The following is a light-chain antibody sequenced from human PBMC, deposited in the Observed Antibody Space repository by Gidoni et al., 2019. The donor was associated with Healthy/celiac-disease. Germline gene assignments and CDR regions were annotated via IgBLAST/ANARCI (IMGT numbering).Light chain of an antibody. Sequence: DIQLTQSPSFLSASVGDRVTITCRASQGISSYLAWYQQKPGKAPKLLIYAASTLQSGVPSRFIGSGSGTEFTLTISSLQPEDFATYYCQQLNSYPPITFGQXTRLEIK. CDR3: QQLNSYPPIT. J-gene: IGKJ5*01. CDR2: AAS. CDR1: QGISSY. V-gene: IGKV1-9*01.